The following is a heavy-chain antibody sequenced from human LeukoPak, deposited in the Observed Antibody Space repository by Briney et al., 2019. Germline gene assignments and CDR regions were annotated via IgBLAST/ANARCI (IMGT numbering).Heavy chain of an antibody. CDR3: AREAFSAITMVRGAGYYYYYMDA. CDR1: GYTFTSYG. CDR2: ISAYNGNT. J-gene: IGHJ6*03. Sequence: ASVKVSCKASGYTFTSYGISWVRQAPGQGLEWMGWISAYNGNTNYAQKLQGRVTMTTDTSTSTAYMELRSLRSDDTAVYYCAREAFSAITMVRGAGYYYYYMDAWGKGTTVTVSS. V-gene: IGHV1-18*01. D-gene: IGHD3-10*01.